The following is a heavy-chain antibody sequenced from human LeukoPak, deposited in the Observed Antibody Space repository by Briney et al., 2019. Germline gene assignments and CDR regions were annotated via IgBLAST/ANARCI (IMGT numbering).Heavy chain of an antibody. Sequence: GGSLRLSCAASGFTFSSYWMPWVRQAPGKGLVWVSRINSDGSSTSYADSVKGRFTISRDNAKNTLYLQMNSLRAEDTAVYYRAREGMAHRAFDYWGQGTLVTVSS. CDR1: GFTFSSYW. V-gene: IGHV3-74*01. CDR2: INSDGSST. D-gene: IGHD5-24*01. J-gene: IGHJ4*02. CDR3: AREGMAHRAFDY.